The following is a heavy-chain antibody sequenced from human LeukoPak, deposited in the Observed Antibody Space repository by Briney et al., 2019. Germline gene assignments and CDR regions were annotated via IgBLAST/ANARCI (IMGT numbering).Heavy chain of an antibody. CDR3: ARARAAAGWDAFDI. J-gene: IGHJ3*02. D-gene: IGHD6-13*01. CDR2: IYYSGST. Sequence: SETLSLTCTVSGGSISNYYWGWIRQPPGKGLEWIGSIYYSGSTYYNPSLKSRVTISVDTSKNQFSLKLSSVTAADTAVYYCARARAAAGWDAFDIWGQGTMVTVSS. V-gene: IGHV4-39*07. CDR1: GGSISNYY.